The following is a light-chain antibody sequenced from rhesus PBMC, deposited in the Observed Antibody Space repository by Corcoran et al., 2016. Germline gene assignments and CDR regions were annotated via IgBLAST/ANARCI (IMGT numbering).Light chain of an antibody. Sequence: QSVLTQPPSASGAPGQSVTISCSGSSSNIGSNGVFWYQHLPGMAPKLPIYYSNHRPSGVPDRFSGSKSGTSGSLALRGLRPEDEADYYCAAWDNSRSGGVFGGGTRLTVL. J-gene: IGLJ2*01. CDR3: AAWDNSRSGGV. CDR2: YSN. V-gene: IGLV1-81*01. CDR1: SSNIGSNG.